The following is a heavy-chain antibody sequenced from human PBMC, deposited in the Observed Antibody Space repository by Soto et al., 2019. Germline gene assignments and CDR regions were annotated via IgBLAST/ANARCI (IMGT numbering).Heavy chain of an antibody. V-gene: IGHV4-4*08. CDR1: GGSISSYY. Sequence: SETLSLTCTVSGGSISSYYWSWIRQPPGKGLEWIGYIYYSGSTYYNPSLKSRVTISVDTSKNQFSLKLSSVTAADTAVYYCARDKITGLFDYWGQGTLVTV. CDR3: ARDKITGLFDY. CDR2: IYYSGST. J-gene: IGHJ4*02. D-gene: IGHD2-8*02.